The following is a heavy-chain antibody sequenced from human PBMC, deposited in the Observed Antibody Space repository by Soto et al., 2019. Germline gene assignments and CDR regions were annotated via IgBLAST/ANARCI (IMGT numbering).Heavy chain of an antibody. CDR1: GFTFSSYG. CDR2: ISYDGNNK. Sequence: QVQLVESGGGVVQPGRSLRLSCAASGFTFSSYGMHWVRQAPGKGLEWVTVISYDGNNKYYADSMEGRFTISRDNSKNTLYLQMISLRAEDTAVYYCAKGWSYLDSWGQETLVTVSA. D-gene: IGHD3-3*01. V-gene: IGHV3-30*18. CDR3: AKGWSYLDS. J-gene: IGHJ4*02.